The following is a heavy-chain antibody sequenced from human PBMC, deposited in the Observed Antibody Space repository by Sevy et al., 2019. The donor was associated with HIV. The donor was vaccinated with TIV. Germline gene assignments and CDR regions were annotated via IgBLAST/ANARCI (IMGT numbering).Heavy chain of an antibody. V-gene: IGHV3-48*01. D-gene: IGHD5-18*01. CDR2: ISGGSVTI. Sequence: GGSLRLSCAASGFTFSSYSMIWVRQAPGKGLEWVSYISGGSVTIYYADSVMGRFTISRDNAKKSVYLEMNSLRVEDTAVYYCARDWWDSYGYHWLDPWGQGTLVTVSS. J-gene: IGHJ5*02. CDR3: ARDWWDSYGYHWLDP. CDR1: GFTFSSYS.